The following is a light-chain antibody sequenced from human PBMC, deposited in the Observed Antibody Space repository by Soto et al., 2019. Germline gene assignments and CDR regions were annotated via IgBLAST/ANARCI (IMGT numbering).Light chain of an antibody. J-gene: IGKJ1*01. Sequence: EIVMTQSPATLSVSPGERATLSCRASQSVSSNLAWYQQKPGQAPRLLIYGASSRATGIPDRFSGSGSGTDFTLTISRLEPEDFAVYYCQQYGRTFGQGTKVDTK. CDR1: QSVSSN. CDR3: QQYGRT. CDR2: GAS. V-gene: IGKV3-20*01.